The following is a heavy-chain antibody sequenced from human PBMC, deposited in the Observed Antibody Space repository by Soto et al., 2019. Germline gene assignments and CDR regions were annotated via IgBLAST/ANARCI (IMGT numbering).Heavy chain of an antibody. CDR1: GYSINSSNW. Sequence: QVQLQESGPGLVKPSDTLSLTCAVSGYSINSSNWWGWIRQPPGKGLEWIGYIYYSGTTFYNPSLKGRVTMSVDTSKNQFSLKLTSVTAVDTAVYYCARREIQGPIDYWGQGTLVTVSS. CDR3: ARREIQGPIDY. J-gene: IGHJ4*02. CDR2: IYYSGTT. V-gene: IGHV4-28*01. D-gene: IGHD1-26*01.